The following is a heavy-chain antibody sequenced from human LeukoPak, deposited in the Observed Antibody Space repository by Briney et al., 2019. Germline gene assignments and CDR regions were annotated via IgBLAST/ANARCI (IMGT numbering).Heavy chain of an antibody. V-gene: IGHV1-46*01. Sequence: ASVKVSCKASGYTFTSYYMHWVRQAPGQGHEWMGIINPCGGSTSYAQKFQGRVTMTRDTSTSTVYMELSSLRSEDTAVYYCARERSRGGNGMDVWGQGTTVTVSS. CDR3: ARERSRGGNGMDV. CDR2: INPCGGST. CDR1: GYTFTSYY. J-gene: IGHJ6*02. D-gene: IGHD3-10*01.